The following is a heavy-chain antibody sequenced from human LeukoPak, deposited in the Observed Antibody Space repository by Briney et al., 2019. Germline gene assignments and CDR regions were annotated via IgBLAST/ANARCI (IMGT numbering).Heavy chain of an antibody. CDR1: GGSISSSDNY. CDR3: ARGIRGLYYYSYYIDV. D-gene: IGHD6-13*01. Sequence: PSETLSLTCTVSGGSISSSDNYWGWIRQPPGKGLEWIGNSYYSGNNYYSPSLKSRVTISVDTSRNHFSLKLTSVTAADTAVYYCARGIRGLYYYSYYIDVWGKGTAVTVSS. CDR2: SYYSGNN. J-gene: IGHJ6*03. V-gene: IGHV4-39*01.